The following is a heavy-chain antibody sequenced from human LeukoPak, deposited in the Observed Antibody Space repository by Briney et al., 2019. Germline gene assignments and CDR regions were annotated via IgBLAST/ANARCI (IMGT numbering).Heavy chain of an antibody. CDR2: IFSGGST. D-gene: IGHD3-10*01. J-gene: IGHJ4*02. Sequence: PGGSLRLSCAVSGFTVSSNCMSWVRQAPGKGLEWVSVIFSGGSTLYTDSVKGRFTFSRDNSKNTLYLQMNSLRAEDTAVYYCARILTYASGSYFDYWGQGTLVTVSS. CDR1: GFTVSSNC. CDR3: ARILTYASGSYFDY. V-gene: IGHV3-53*01.